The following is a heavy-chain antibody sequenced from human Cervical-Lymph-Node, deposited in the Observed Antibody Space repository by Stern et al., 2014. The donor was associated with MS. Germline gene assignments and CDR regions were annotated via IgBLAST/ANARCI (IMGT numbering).Heavy chain of an antibody. D-gene: IGHD3-22*01. J-gene: IGHJ4*02. Sequence: VTLKESGPALVKPTQTLILTCTFSGFSLSTSGMRVSWIRQPPGKDLEWLASIDWDDDKFYSTSLKTRLTISKDTSKNQVVLTMTNMDPVDTATYYCARMGDSSGYGFDYWGQGTLVTVSS. CDR1: GFSLSTSGMR. CDR3: ARMGDSSGYGFDY. CDR2: IDWDDDK. V-gene: IGHV2-70*04.